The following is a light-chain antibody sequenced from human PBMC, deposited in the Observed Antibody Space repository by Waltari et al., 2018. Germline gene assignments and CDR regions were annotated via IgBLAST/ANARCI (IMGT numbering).Light chain of an antibody. CDR1: SLRSYY. CDR2: DKD. CDR3: HSRDASGVGGS. V-gene: IGLV3-19*01. J-gene: IGLJ2*01. Sequence: SSALTPDPAVSVAMGQTVRITCQGDSLRSYYPSWYQQRPGQAPILVIYDKDNRPSGVPDRFSGSSSHNTASLTITGAQAEDEASYYCHSRDASGVGGSFGGGTKLTVL.